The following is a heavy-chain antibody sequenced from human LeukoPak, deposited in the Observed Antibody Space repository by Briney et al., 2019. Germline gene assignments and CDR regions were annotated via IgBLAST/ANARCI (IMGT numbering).Heavy chain of an antibody. CDR3: ARDNIPVAGTGLSWFDP. J-gene: IGHJ5*02. CDR2: IYHSGTP. V-gene: IGHV4-30-2*01. CDR1: GGALSSGGYY. D-gene: IGHD6-13*01. Sequence: SETLSLTCTVSGGALSSGGYYWTWIRQPQGKGLEWIGNIYHSGTPYYNPSLKSRVTLSVDRSKNQFSLKMTSVTAADTAVYYCARDNIPVAGTGLSWFDPWGQGTLVTVSS.